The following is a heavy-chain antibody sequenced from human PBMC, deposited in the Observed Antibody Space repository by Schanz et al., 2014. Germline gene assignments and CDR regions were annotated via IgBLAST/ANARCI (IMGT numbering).Heavy chain of an antibody. CDR1: GFTFSSYA. J-gene: IGHJ4*02. V-gene: IGHV3-23*01. CDR2: ISGSGGST. Sequence: EVQLLESGGGLVQPGGSLRLSCAASGFTFSSYAMSWVRQAPGKGLEWVSGISGSGGSTYYADSVKGRFTISRDNSKNTLYLQISSLRAEDAAVYYCARPRCDCGEVDYWGQGTLVTVSS. D-gene: IGHD4-17*01. CDR3: ARPRCDCGEVDY.